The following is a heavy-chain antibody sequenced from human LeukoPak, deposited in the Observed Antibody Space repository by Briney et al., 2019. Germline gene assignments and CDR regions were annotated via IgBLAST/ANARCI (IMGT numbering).Heavy chain of an antibody. CDR3: ASGGIAAADFPFDY. CDR1: GGSISSSSYY. V-gene: IGHV4-39*07. CDR2: IYYSGST. D-gene: IGHD6-13*01. J-gene: IGHJ4*02. Sequence: PSETLSLTCTVSGGSISSSSYYWGWIRQPPGKGLEWIGSIYYSGSTYYNPSLKSRVTISVDRSKNQFSLKLSSVTAADTAVYYCASGGIAAADFPFDYWGQGTLVTVSS.